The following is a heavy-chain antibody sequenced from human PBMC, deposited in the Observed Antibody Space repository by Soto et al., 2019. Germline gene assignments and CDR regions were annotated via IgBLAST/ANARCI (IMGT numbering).Heavy chain of an antibody. Sequence: PSETLSLTCAVYGGSFSGYYWSWILQPPWKGLEWIGEINHSGSTNYNPSLKSRVTISVDTSKNQFSLKLSSVTAADTAVYYCARGLGITMVRGVRKKNWFDPWGQGTLVTVSS. CDR2: INHSGST. CDR1: GGSFSGYY. J-gene: IGHJ5*02. V-gene: IGHV4-34*01. CDR3: ARGLGITMVRGVRKKNWFDP. D-gene: IGHD3-10*01.